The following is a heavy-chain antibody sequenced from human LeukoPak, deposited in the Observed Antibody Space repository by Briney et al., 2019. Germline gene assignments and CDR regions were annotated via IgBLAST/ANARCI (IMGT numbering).Heavy chain of an antibody. CDR1: GDSVTRDDYF. J-gene: IGHJ4*02. CDR3: AKAVTASSGRFSLDY. Sequence: SETLSLTCSVSGDSVTRDDYFYSWTRQPPGEGLEWIAYIYYTAGSYYNPSLKSRVIISIDKSKNHFSLELSSVTAADTAVYYCAKAVTASSGRFSLDYWGQGTLVTVSS. V-gene: IGHV4-30-4*01. CDR2: IYYTAGS. D-gene: IGHD2-21*02.